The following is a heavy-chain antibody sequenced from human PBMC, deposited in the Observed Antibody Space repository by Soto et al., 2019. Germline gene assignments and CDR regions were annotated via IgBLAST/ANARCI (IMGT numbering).Heavy chain of an antibody. CDR2: ISYDGSNK. V-gene: IGHV3-30-3*01. Sequence: WWSLRLSCSASVFTFSSYAMHWFRQAPGKGLEWVAVISYDGSNKYYADSVKGRFTISRDNSKNTLYLQMNSLRAEDTAVYYCARDLQVYYYDSSGYYDYFDYWGQGTLVTVSS. CDR3: ARDLQVYYYDSSGYYDYFDY. D-gene: IGHD3-22*01. J-gene: IGHJ4*02. CDR1: VFTFSSYA.